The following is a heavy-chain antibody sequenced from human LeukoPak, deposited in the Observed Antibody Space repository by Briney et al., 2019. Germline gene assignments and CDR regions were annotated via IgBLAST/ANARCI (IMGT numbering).Heavy chain of an antibody. D-gene: IGHD3-9*01. CDR2: IYYSGST. J-gene: IGHJ2*01. CDR1: GGSVSSGSFY. CDR3: AKVDWSYWYFDL. V-gene: IGHV4-61*01. Sequence: SETLSLTCTVSGGSVSSGSFYWSWIRQPPGKGLQWIGYIYYSGSTNYNPSLKSRVTMSLDTSKNQFSLKMSSVTAADTAVYYCAKVDWSYWYFDLWGRGTLVTVTS.